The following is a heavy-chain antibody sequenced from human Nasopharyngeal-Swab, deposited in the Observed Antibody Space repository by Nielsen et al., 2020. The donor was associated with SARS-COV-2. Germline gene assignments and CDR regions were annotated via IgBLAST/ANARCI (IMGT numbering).Heavy chain of an antibody. CDR2: ISYDGSNK. D-gene: IGHD3-22*01. CDR1: GFTFRSYG. Sequence: GESLKISCAASGFTFRSYGIHWVRLAPGKGLEWVALISYDGSNKYYADSVKGRFTISRDNSKNTPYLQMNSLRAEDTAVYHCAKEVVPRNYYYNYYMDVWGIGTTGTVSS. V-gene: IGHV3-30*18. J-gene: IGHJ6*03. CDR3: AKEVVPRNYYYNYYMDV.